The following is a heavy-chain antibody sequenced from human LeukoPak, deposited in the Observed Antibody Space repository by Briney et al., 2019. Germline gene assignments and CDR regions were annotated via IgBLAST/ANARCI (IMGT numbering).Heavy chain of an antibody. CDR1: GGTFSSYA. J-gene: IGHJ4*02. D-gene: IGHD2-21*02. V-gene: IGHV1-69*04. CDR3: ARDFHLKEDPMVTAIRSSYFDY. Sequence: GASVKVSCKASGGTFSSYAISWVRQAPGQGLEWMGRIIPILGIANYAQKFQGRVTITADKSTSTAYMELSSLRSEDTAVYYCARDFHLKEDPMVTAIRSSYFDYWGQGTLVTVSS. CDR2: IIPILGIA.